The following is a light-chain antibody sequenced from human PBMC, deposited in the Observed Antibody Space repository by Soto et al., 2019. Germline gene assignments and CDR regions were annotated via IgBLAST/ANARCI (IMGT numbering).Light chain of an antibody. CDR2: RLC. J-gene: IGKJ2*01. CDR3: LQRRAYPLV. V-gene: IGKV2-40*01. CDR1: QSLLDIDNGHIY. Sequence: IVMTQPPLSLPVTPGEPASISCRSSQSLLDIDNGHIYLGWNLQKPGQAPQLLIDRLCYRASGVPSRFSGSGSGTDFTLKISRVEAADVGVYYCLQRRAYPLVFGQGNKLEI.